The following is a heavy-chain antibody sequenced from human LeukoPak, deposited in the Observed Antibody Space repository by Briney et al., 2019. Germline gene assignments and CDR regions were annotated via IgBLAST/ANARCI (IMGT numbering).Heavy chain of an antibody. D-gene: IGHD6-13*01. Sequence: GSLRLSCAASGFTFSSYAMSWVRQAPGKGLVWVSRINSDGSSTSYGDSVKGRFTISRDNAKNTLYLQMNSLRAEDTAVYYCARGTRTSIAAASSFDYWGQGTLVTVSS. V-gene: IGHV3-74*01. CDR3: ARGTRTSIAAASSFDY. CDR2: INSDGSST. J-gene: IGHJ4*02. CDR1: GFTFSSYA.